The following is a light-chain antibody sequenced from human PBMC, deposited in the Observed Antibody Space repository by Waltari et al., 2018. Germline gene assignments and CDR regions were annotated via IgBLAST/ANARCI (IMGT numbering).Light chain of an antibody. CDR3: CSYVGSSYTVV. J-gene: IGLJ2*01. Sequence: QSALTQPRSVSGSPGHSVTFSCTGTSSDVGGYGYVSWYQQLPGKAPKLMIYNVGKRPSGVPDRFSGSKSGNTASLIISGLQAEDEADYYCCSYVGSSYTVVFGGGTKLTVL. CDR2: NVG. V-gene: IGLV2-11*01. CDR1: SSDVGGYGY.